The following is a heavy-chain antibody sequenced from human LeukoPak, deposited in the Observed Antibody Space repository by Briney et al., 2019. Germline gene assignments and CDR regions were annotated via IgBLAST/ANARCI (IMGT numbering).Heavy chain of an antibody. CDR1: GFTFSSYW. CDR3: ARTDNGYYDSSGYYYDY. J-gene: IGHJ4*02. D-gene: IGHD3-22*01. V-gene: IGHV3-7*01. CDR2: IKQDGSEK. Sequence: PGGSLRLSCAASGFTFSSYWMSWVRQAPGKGLEWVANIKQDGSEKYYVDSVKGRFTIYRDNAKNSLYLQMNSLRAEDTAVYYCARTDNGYYDSSGYYYDYWGQGTLVTVSS.